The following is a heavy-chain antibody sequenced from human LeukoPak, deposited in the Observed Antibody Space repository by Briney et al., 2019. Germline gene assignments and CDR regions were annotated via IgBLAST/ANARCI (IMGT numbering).Heavy chain of an antibody. CDR1: GFTVSSNY. J-gene: IGHJ4*02. D-gene: IGHD7-27*01. V-gene: IGHV3-53*01. CDR3: ATLLTGDSFDY. CDR2: IYSGGST. Sequence: GGSLRLSCAASGFTVSSNYMSWVRQAPGKGLEWVSVIYSGGSTYYADSVKGRFTISRDNSKNTLYLQMNSLRAEDTAVYYCATLLTGDSFDYWGQGTLVTVSS.